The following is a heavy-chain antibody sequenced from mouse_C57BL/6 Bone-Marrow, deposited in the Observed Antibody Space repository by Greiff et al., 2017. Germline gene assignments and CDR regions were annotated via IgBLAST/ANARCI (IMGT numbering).Heavy chain of an antibody. Sequence: QVQLQQPGAELVKPGASVKLSCKASGYTFTSYWMHWVKQRPGRGLEWIGRIDPKSGGTKYNEKFKSKATLTVDTPSSTAYMQLSSLTSEDSAVYYCARTPYYYGSTPLSYWGQGTTLTVSS. D-gene: IGHD1-1*01. J-gene: IGHJ2*01. V-gene: IGHV1-72*01. CDR1: GYTFTSYW. CDR3: ARTPYYYGSTPLSY. CDR2: IDPKSGGT.